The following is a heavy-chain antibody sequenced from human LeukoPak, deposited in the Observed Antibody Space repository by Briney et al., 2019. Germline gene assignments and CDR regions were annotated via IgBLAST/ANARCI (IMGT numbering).Heavy chain of an antibody. Sequence: TLSLTCTVSGDSISRGAYSWNWIRQPPGKGLEWIGYVHHTGDTHYNPSLESRVTVSVDRSKNQFSLKLTSVTAADTAIYYCGRGASWYEVLIDYWGQGTLVIVSS. D-gene: IGHD6-13*01. CDR3: GRGASWYEVLIDY. J-gene: IGHJ4*02. V-gene: IGHV4-30-2*01. CDR2: VHHTGDT. CDR1: GDSISRGAYS.